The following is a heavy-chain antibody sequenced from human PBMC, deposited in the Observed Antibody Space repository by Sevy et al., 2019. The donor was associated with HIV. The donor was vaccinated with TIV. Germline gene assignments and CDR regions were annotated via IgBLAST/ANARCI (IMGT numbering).Heavy chain of an antibody. Sequence: PRASVKVSCKTTGYIFSDYNMHWVRQAPGQGLEWMALINPNSGVTIYAQKFRGRVSLTRDTSMSTAYMELSALTSDDTAVYYCVREDNNAPRTLLSFDIWGQGTMVTVSS. CDR1: GYIFSDYN. D-gene: IGHD1-20*01. CDR2: INPNSGVT. J-gene: IGHJ3*02. CDR3: VREDNNAPRTLLSFDI. V-gene: IGHV1-2*06.